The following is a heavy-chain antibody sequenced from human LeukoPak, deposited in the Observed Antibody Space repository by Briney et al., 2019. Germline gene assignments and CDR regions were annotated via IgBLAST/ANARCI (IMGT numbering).Heavy chain of an antibody. J-gene: IGHJ4*02. CDR2: IWYDGSNK. CDR3: ARDLLPYYARSGPFDY. Sequence: GGSLRLSLSPVGFTFIRDGMDGVRQAPGKGLEWVAVIWYDGSNKYYADSVKGRFTISRDNSKNTLYLQMNSLRAEDTAVYYCARDLLPYYARSGPFDYWGQGTLVTVSS. D-gene: IGHD3-22*01. V-gene: IGHV3-33*07. CDR1: GFTFIRDG.